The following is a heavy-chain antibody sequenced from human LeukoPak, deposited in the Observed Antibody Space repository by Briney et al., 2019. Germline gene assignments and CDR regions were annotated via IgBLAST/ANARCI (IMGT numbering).Heavy chain of an antibody. CDR1: GFTFSSYA. CDR3: AREPFYDFWSGYYTGCS. J-gene: IGHJ5*02. Sequence: GGSLRLSCAASGFTFSSYAMSWVRQASGKGLEWVTNIKQDGSEKYYVDSVKGRFTISRDNAKSSLYLQMNSLRAEDTAVYYCAREPFYDFWSGYYTGCSWGQGTLVTVSS. V-gene: IGHV3-7*01. CDR2: IKQDGSEK. D-gene: IGHD3-3*01.